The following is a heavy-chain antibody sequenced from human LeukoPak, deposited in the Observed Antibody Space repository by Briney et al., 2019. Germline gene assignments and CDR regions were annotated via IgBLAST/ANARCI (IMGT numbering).Heavy chain of an antibody. CDR3: AKDRPLTGGFDP. D-gene: IGHD7-27*01. V-gene: IGHV3-30*02. J-gene: IGHJ5*02. CDR1: RFSLTTYR. CDR2: IQSNGINT. Sequence: GGSLRLSCEVSRFSLTTYRMLGVRQAPGKGREGVAFIQSNGINTYYGASVKGRFTISRDISKSNLYLQMNSLTTADTALYFCAKDRPLTGGFDPWGQGSLVIVSS.